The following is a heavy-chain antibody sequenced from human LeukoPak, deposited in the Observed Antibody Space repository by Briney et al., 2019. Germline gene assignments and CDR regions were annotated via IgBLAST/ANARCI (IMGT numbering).Heavy chain of an antibody. CDR2: IYHSGST. J-gene: IGHJ5*02. D-gene: IGHD6-6*01. Sequence: SETLSLTCTVSGGSISSGGYYWSWIRQPPGKGLEWIGYIYHSGSTYYNPSLKSRVTISVDRSKNQFSLKLSSVTAADTAVYYCARETPDYSSSELWFDPWGQGTLVTVSS. CDR3: ARETPDYSSSELWFDP. CDR1: GGSISSGGYY. V-gene: IGHV4-30-2*01.